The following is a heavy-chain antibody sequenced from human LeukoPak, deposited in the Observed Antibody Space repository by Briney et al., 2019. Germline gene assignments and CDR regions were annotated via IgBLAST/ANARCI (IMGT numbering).Heavy chain of an antibody. J-gene: IGHJ4*02. D-gene: IGHD5-24*01. CDR3: ARGRGGDGYNY. CDR1: GYTFTSYG. Sequence: ASVKVSCKASGYTFTSYGISWVRQAPGQGLEWMGWISAYNGNTNYAQKFQGRVTMTRDTSISTAYMELSRLRSDDTAVYYCARGRGGDGYNYWGQGTLVTVSS. V-gene: IGHV1-18*01. CDR2: ISAYNGNT.